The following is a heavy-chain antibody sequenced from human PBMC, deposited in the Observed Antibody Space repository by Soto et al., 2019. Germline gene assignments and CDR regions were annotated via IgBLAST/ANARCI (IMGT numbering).Heavy chain of an antibody. CDR1: GFTFSSYA. CDR3: AKSEPYSSSWYGNFQH. V-gene: IGHV3-23*01. Sequence: PGGSLRLSCAASGFTFSSYAMSWVRQAPGKGLEWVSAISGSGGSTYYADSVKGRFTISRDNSKNTLYLQMNSLRAEDTAVYYCAKSEPYSSSWYGNFQHWGQGTLVTVSS. CDR2: ISGSGGST. D-gene: IGHD6-13*01. J-gene: IGHJ1*01.